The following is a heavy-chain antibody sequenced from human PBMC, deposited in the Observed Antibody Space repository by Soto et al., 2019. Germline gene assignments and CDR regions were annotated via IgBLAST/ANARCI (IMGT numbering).Heavy chain of an antibody. J-gene: IGHJ4*02. CDR1: GGSISSSNW. V-gene: IGHV4-4*02. CDR3: ARGAYPGGMYPYYFDY. D-gene: IGHD1-1*01. CDR2: IYHSGST. Sequence: LRRTLSLTCAVSGGSISSSNWWSWVRQPPGKGLEWIGEIYHSGSTNYNPSLKSRVTISVDKSKNQFSLKLSSVTAADTAVYYCARGAYPGGMYPYYFDYWGQGTLVTVSS.